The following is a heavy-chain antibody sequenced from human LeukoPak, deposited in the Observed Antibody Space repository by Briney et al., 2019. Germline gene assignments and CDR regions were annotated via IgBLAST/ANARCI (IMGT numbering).Heavy chain of an antibody. CDR1: GFIFNNYA. CDR2: ISWNSGSI. Sequence: GGSLRLSCAGSGFIFNNYAMHWVRQPPGKGLEWVSGISWNSGSIDYADSVKGRFTISRDNAKNSLYLQMNSLRVEDTALYYCAKDNRRHYTSGPNPDSLHWGQGALVTVSS. CDR3: AKDNRRHYTSGPNPDSLH. J-gene: IGHJ4*02. D-gene: IGHD6-19*01. V-gene: IGHV3-9*01.